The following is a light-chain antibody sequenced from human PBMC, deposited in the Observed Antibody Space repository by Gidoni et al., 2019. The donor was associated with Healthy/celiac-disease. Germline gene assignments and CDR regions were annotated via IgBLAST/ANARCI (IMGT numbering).Light chain of an antibody. CDR2: AAS. V-gene: IGKV3-11*01. CDR1: QSVSSS. CDR3: QQRSNWPPT. Sequence: EIRWTQAPATRSLSPGERATLSCRASQSVSSSLAWYQQKPGQAPRLLIYAASNRATGIPSRFSGSGSGTDFTLTISSLEPEDFAVYYCQQRSNWPPTFGQGTKVEIK. J-gene: IGKJ1*01.